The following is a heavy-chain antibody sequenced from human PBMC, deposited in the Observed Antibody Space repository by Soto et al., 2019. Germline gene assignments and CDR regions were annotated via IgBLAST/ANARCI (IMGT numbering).Heavy chain of an antibody. CDR3: VRRVSGNYDY. Sequence: EVQLAESGGGMVQPGGSLRLSCVASGFTFSSYDMHWVRQAPGKGLEYVSSISSNGGTTYYGNSVKGRFTISRDNSKTTLYLQMRSLRAEDMAVYYCVRRVSGNYDYWGQGTLVTVSS. V-gene: IGHV3-64*01. D-gene: IGHD1-7*01. CDR1: GFTFSSYD. CDR2: ISSNGGTT. J-gene: IGHJ4*02.